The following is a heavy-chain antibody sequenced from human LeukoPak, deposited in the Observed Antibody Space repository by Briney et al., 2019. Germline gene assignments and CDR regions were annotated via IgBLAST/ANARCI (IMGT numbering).Heavy chain of an antibody. CDR3: ARHSSQLWLPDY. CDR2: INHSGST. D-gene: IGHD5-18*01. Sequence: SETLSLTCAVYGGSFSGYYWSWIRQPPGKGLEWIGEINHSGSTNYNPSLKSRVTISVDRSKNQFSLKLSSVTAADTAVYYCARHSSQLWLPDYWGQGTLVTVSS. V-gene: IGHV4-34*01. J-gene: IGHJ4*02. CDR1: GGSFSGYY.